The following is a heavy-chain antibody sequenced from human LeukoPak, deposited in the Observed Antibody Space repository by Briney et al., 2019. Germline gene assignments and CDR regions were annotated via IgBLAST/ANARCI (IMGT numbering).Heavy chain of an antibody. Sequence: SVKVSCKPSGGIFSSYAIMWVRQAPGQGLEGMGRIIPIFCIANYAQKFQGRVTITADKSTSTAYMELSSLRSEDTAVYYCARGGGIAAAGTDYFDYWGQGTLVTVSS. CDR1: GGIFSSYA. V-gene: IGHV1-69*04. J-gene: IGHJ4*02. CDR3: ARGGGIAAAGTDYFDY. D-gene: IGHD6-13*01. CDR2: IIPIFCIA.